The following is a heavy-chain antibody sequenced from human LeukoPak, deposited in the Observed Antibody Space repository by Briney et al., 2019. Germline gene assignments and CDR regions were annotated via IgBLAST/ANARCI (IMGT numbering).Heavy chain of an antibody. D-gene: IGHD1-14*01. J-gene: IGHJ2*01. CDR2: IFYSGRT. CDR1: GGSISTYY. V-gene: IGHV4-59*08. CDR3: VRQTGANWYFDL. Sequence: SETLSLTCTVSGGSISTYYWSWIRQPPGKGLEWIGYIFYSGRTNYSPSLKSRVTISVDTSKNQFSLKLSSVTAADTAVYYCVRQTGANWYFDLWGRGTLVTVSS.